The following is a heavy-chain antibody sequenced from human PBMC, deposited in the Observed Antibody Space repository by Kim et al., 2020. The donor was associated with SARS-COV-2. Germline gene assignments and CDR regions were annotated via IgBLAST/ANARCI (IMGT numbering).Heavy chain of an antibody. CDR1: EFSPSNFD. Sequence: GGSLRLSCVTSEFSPSNFDMNWVRQAPGKGLEWVSSISGPPHGMFSAAAVQGRCTLSSDDANTSYYLQMNNLRAEDTAVYYCSSVRVQNLYDSRTSRYCHYNYMDVWGKGTTVTASS. J-gene: IGHJ6*03. CDR2: ISGPPHGM. V-gene: IGHV3-21*06. CDR3: SSVRVQNLYDSRTSRYCHYNYMDV. D-gene: IGHD3-22*01.